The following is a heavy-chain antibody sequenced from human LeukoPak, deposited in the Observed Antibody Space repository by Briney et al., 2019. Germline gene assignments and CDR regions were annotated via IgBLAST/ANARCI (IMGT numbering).Heavy chain of an antibody. CDR2: INWNGGST. J-gene: IGHJ6*02. V-gene: IGHV3-20*01. CDR1: GFTFDDYV. CDR3: ARATLPFYYYYGMDV. Sequence: GGSLRLSCAASGFTFDDYVMIWVRPAPGKGLEGGSGINWNGGSTGYADSVKGRFTISRDNAKAALYLQMNSLRAEDTALYHCARATLPFYYYYGMDVWGQGTTVTVSS.